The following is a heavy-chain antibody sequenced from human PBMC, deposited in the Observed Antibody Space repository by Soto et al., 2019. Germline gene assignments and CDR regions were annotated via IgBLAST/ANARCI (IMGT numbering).Heavy chain of an antibody. D-gene: IGHD3-9*01. V-gene: IGHV3-30*18. Sequence: GGSLRLSCAASGFTFSSYGMHWVRQAPGKGLEWVAVISYDGSNKYYADSVKGRFTISRDNSKNTLYLQMNSLRAEDTAVYYCAKESYDIVTGLVPVRYWGQGT. CDR1: GFTFSSYG. J-gene: IGHJ4*02. CDR3: AKESYDIVTGLVPVRY. CDR2: ISYDGSNK.